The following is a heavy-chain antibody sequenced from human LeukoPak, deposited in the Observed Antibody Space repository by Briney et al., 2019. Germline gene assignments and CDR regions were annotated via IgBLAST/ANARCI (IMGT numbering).Heavy chain of an antibody. J-gene: IGHJ4*02. D-gene: IGHD3-3*01. CDR2: IRQDGSEK. Sequence: GGSLRLSCAASGFTFSSYWMSWVRQAPGKGLEWVANIRQDGSEKYYVDSVKGRFTISRDNAKNSLYLQMNSLRAEDTAVYYCARGDSYYDFWSGYHANPREGYYFDYWGQGTLVTVSS. V-gene: IGHV3-7*01. CDR3: ARGDSYYDFWSGYHANPREGYYFDY. CDR1: GFTFSSYW.